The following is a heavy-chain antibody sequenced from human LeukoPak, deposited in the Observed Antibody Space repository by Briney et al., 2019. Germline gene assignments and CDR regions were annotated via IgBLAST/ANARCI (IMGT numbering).Heavy chain of an antibody. CDR3: ASVNSFTMVRGVIKSPTKVGYMDV. Sequence: GGSLRLSCAASGFTFSSYEMNWVRQPPGKGLEWVSSISSSSSYIYYADSVKGRFTISRDNAKNSPYLQMNSLRAEDTAVYYCASVNSFTMVRGVIKSPTKVGYMDVWGKGTTVTISS. V-gene: IGHV3-21*01. CDR2: ISSSSSYI. CDR1: GFTFSSYE. D-gene: IGHD3-10*01. J-gene: IGHJ6*03.